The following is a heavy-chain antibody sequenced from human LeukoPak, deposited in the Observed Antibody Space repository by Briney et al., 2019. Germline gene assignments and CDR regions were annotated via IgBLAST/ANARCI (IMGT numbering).Heavy chain of an antibody. V-gene: IGHV4-59*01. CDR3: ARDRFDFPGAFDV. CDR1: GGSISGYY. D-gene: IGHD5-12*01. Sequence: SETLSLTCTVSGGSISGYYWSWIRQPPGKGLEWMGYVYHRGTTNYNPSLKSRVIISVDTSKNQFSLRLSSVTPAVTALYYCARDRFDFPGAFDVWNLGTMVIVSS. J-gene: IGHJ3*01. CDR2: VYHRGTT.